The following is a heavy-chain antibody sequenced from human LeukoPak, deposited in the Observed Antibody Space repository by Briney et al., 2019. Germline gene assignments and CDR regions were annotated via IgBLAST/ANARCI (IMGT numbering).Heavy chain of an antibody. CDR2: ISGSGSST. Sequence: GGSLRLSCAASGFTFSSYAMSWVRQAPGKGLEWVSTISGSGSSTYYADSVKGRFTISRDNSKNTLYLQMNSLRAEDTAVYYCARDQGYYYDSSGYTAWGQGTLVTVSS. CDR1: GFTFSSYA. CDR3: ARDQGYYYDSSGYTA. J-gene: IGHJ5*02. D-gene: IGHD3-22*01. V-gene: IGHV3-23*01.